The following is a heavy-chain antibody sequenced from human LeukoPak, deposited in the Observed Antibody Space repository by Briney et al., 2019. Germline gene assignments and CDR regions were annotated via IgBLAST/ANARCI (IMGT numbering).Heavy chain of an antibody. V-gene: IGHV3-9*01. CDR2: ISWSGDRM. CDR1: GFTFEDHV. Sequence: VRSLRLSCAASGFTFEDHVMHWVRQAPGKGLEWVSSISWSGDRMGYADAVKGRFTISRDNAKNSLFLQMNSLRVEDTALYYCAKDLGGSATTVWGQGTLVTVSS. D-gene: IGHD2-2*01. J-gene: IGHJ4*02. CDR3: AKDLGGSATTV.